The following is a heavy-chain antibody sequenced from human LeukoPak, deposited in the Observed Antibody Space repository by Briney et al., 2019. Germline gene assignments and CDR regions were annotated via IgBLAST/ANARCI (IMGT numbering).Heavy chain of an antibody. V-gene: IGHV6-1*01. CDR1: GDSVSSNSAT. Sequence: SQTLSLTCAISGDSVSSNSATWTWVRQSPSRGLEWLGRTYYRSKWSSDYEPSVQSRITIKADTSNNQFSLQLDSVTPEDTAVYYCAREGPGEGGVVVVPAAMASPENWFDPWGQGTLVTVSS. J-gene: IGHJ5*02. D-gene: IGHD2-2*01. CDR2: TYYRSKWSS. CDR3: AREGPGEGGVVVVPAAMASPENWFDP.